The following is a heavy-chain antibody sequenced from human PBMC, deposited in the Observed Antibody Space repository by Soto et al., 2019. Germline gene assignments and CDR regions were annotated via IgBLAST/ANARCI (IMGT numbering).Heavy chain of an antibody. J-gene: IGHJ4*02. CDR2: INSDGSST. Sequence: GSLRLSCAASGFTFSSYWMHWVRQAPGKGLVWVSRINSDGSSTSYADSVKGRFTISRDNAKNTLFLQMNSLTAEDTGLYYCARGPFGWYGFDYWGQGTVVTVSS. V-gene: IGHV3-74*01. CDR1: GFTFSSYW. D-gene: IGHD6-19*01. CDR3: ARGPFGWYGFDY.